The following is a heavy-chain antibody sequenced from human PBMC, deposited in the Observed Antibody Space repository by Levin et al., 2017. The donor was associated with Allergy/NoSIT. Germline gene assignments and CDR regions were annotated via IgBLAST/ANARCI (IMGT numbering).Heavy chain of an antibody. V-gene: IGHV3-13*04. CDR1: GFTFSTYD. CDR3: ARAKAGAHYLDY. CDR2: VDTGDNA. D-gene: IGHD4-17*01. Sequence: LSLTCAASGFTFSTYDMHWVRQTAGQGLEWVSGVDTGDNAYYPDSVKGRFTMSRENAKNSLYLQMNSLRAGDTAVYYCARAKAGAHYLDYWGQGTLVTVAS. J-gene: IGHJ4*02.